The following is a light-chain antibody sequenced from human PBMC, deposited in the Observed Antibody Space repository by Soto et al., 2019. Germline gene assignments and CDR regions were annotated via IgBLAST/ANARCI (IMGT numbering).Light chain of an antibody. Sequence: QSALTQPASVSGSPGQSITISCTGTSSDIGRCDYVSWYQQHPGRDPKLMIYEVSHRPSGVSERFFGFKSGNTASLTIAGLRTEDEADYYCSSYSSSTVIFGGGTKLTVL. CDR3: SSYSSSTVI. J-gene: IGLJ2*01. V-gene: IGLV2-14*01. CDR1: SSDIGRCDY. CDR2: EVS.